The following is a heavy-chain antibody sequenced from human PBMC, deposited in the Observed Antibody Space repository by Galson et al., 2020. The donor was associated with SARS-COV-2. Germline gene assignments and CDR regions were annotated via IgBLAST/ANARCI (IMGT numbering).Heavy chain of an antibody. D-gene: IGHD5-12*01. J-gene: IGHJ4*02. CDR1: GGSISSYY. V-gene: IGHV4-59*01. Sequence: SQTLSLTCTVSGGSISSYYWSWIRQPPGKGLEWIGYIYYSGSTNYNPSLKSRVTISVDTSKNQFSLKLSSVTAADTAVYYCARGEAVVGYSGYAYYFDYWGQGTLVTVSS. CDR3: ARGEAVVGYSGYAYYFDY. CDR2: IYYSGST.